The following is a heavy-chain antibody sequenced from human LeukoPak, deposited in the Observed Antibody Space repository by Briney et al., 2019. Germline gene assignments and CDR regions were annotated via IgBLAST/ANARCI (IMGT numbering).Heavy chain of an antibody. CDR2: ITGDGAGT. CDR1: GFIFDDYA. Sequence: GGSVRLSCAASGFIFDDYAMHWVRQAPGKGLEWVSLITGDGAGTYYEDSVRGRFTISRDNSKNSLYLIMNSLRTEDTALYYCTKGRVATVGGAKYAMDVWGQGTTVTVSS. V-gene: IGHV3-43*02. D-gene: IGHD5-12*01. CDR3: TKGRVATVGGAKYAMDV. J-gene: IGHJ6*02.